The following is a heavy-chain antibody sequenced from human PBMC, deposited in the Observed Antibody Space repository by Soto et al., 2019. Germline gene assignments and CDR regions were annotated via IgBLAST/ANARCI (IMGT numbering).Heavy chain of an antibody. CDR1: GGSFSGYY. CDR2: INHSGST. J-gene: IGHJ4*02. CDR3: ARGLSGSSSWLGDY. Sequence: QVKLQQWGAGLLKPSETLSLTCAVYGGSFSGYYWSWIRQPPGKGLEWIGEINHSGSTNYNPSLKSRVTISVDTSKNQFSLKLSSVTAADTAVYYCARGLSGSSSWLGDYWGQGTLVTVSS. V-gene: IGHV4-34*01. D-gene: IGHD6-13*01.